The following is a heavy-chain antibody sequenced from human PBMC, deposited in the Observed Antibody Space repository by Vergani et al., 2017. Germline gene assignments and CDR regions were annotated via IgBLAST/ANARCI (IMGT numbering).Heavy chain of an antibody. Sequence: QVQLVQSGAEVKKPGASLKFSCKSSCYTFPSYGISLFLQAPGQWLELMGWISAYNGNTNYAQKLQGRVTMTTDTSTSTAYMELRSLRSDDTAGYYCARDPDIVVVXAATYYYYYYGMDGWGQGTTVTVYS. CDR3: ARDPDIVVVXAATYYYYYYGMDG. J-gene: IGHJ6*02. D-gene: IGHD2-2*01. CDR1: CYTFPSYG. CDR2: ISAYNGNT. V-gene: IGHV1-18*04.